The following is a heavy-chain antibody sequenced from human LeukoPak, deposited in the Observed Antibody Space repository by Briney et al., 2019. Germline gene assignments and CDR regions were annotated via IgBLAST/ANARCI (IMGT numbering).Heavy chain of an antibody. D-gene: IGHD3-10*01. Sequence: PSETLSLTCTVSGGSISSYYWSWIRQPPGKGLGWIGYIYYSGSTNYNPSLKSRVTISVDTSKNQFSLKLSSVTAADTAVYYCARSDGYGLVGIWGQGTMVTVSS. V-gene: IGHV4-59*12. J-gene: IGHJ3*02. CDR1: GGSISSYY. CDR3: ARSDGYGLVGI. CDR2: IYYSGST.